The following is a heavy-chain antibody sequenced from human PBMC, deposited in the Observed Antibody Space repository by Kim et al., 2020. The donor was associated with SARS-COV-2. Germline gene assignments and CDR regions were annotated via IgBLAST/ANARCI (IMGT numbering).Heavy chain of an antibody. D-gene: IGHD6-13*01. J-gene: IGHJ6*01. CDR2: IKSKADGGTT. CDR3: TTGIAAAGTFYYGMGV. Sequence: GGSLRLSCAASGFTFSNAWMSWVRQAPGKGLEWVGRIKSKADGGTTDYAAPVQGRFTISRDESKNKLYMQINSVKTKDTADYYCTTGIAAAGTFYYGMGV. CDR1: GFTFSNAW. V-gene: IGHV3-15*01.